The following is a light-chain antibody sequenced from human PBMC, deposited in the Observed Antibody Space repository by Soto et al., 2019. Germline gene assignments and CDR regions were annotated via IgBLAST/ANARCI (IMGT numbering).Light chain of an antibody. V-gene: IGLV2-14*01. CDR2: EVT. J-gene: IGLJ3*02. CDR1: SSDVGGYNY. CDR3: QAYDYSLTASV. Sequence: QSVLTQPASVSGSPGQSITISCTGTSSDVGGYNYVSWYQQHPGQVPKLTIYEVTNRPSGVSSRFSGSKSGNTASLTISGLQAEDEADYYCQAYDYSLTASVFGGGTKLTVL.